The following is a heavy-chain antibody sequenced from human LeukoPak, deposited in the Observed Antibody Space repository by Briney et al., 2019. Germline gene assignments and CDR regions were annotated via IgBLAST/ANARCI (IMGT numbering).Heavy chain of an antibody. V-gene: IGHV3-23*01. Sequence: SGGSLRLSCAASGFTFNNYAMSWVRQAPGKGLEWVSAISSSGGATYYADSVKGRFTISRDNSKNTLYLQMNSLRAEDTALYYCASLDYFDSSDYGDYWGQGTPVTVSS. CDR3: ASLDYFDSSDYGDY. CDR1: GFTFNNYA. D-gene: IGHD3-22*01. J-gene: IGHJ4*02. CDR2: ISSSGGAT.